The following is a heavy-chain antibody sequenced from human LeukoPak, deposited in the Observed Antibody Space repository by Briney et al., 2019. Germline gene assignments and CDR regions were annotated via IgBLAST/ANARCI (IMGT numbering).Heavy chain of an antibody. CDR3: ARVYSTNYYGWGDRPFLFDY. Sequence: GASVKVSCKASGYTFTSYGFSWVRQAPGQGLEWMGWISTYYGNTNYAQKLQDRVTMTTDTSTSTAYMELTSLRSDDTAVYYCARVYSTNYYGWGDRPFLFDYWGQGTVVTVSS. J-gene: IGHJ4*02. D-gene: IGHD3-10*01. CDR2: ISTYYGNT. CDR1: GYTFTSYG. V-gene: IGHV1-18*01.